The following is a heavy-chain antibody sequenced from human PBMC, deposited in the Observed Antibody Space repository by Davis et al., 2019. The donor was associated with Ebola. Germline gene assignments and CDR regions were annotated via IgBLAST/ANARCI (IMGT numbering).Heavy chain of an antibody. J-gene: IGHJ6*04. D-gene: IGHD3-22*01. CDR1: GYSFTTHW. Sequence: GESLKISCKASGYSFTTHWIGWVRQMPGKGLEWMGIIYPGDSDTRYSPSFQDQVTISADKSINTAYLQWSSLKASDTAIYYCARRGYNSALWGMDVWGKGTTATVSS. CDR2: IYPGDSDT. CDR3: ARRGYNSALWGMDV. V-gene: IGHV5-51*01.